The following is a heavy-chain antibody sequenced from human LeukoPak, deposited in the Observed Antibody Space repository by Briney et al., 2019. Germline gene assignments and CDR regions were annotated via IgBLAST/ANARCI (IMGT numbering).Heavy chain of an antibody. CDR3: AKDKSGGSYIGYFDY. J-gene: IGHJ4*02. V-gene: IGHV3-30*18. CDR2: ISYDGSNK. Sequence: GGSLRLSCAASGFTFSSYGMHWVRQAPGKGLEWVAVISYDGSNKYYADSVKGRFTISRDNSKNTLYLQMNSLRAEDTAVYYCAKDKSGGSYIGYFDYWGQGTLVTVSS. CDR1: GFTFSSYG. D-gene: IGHD1-26*01.